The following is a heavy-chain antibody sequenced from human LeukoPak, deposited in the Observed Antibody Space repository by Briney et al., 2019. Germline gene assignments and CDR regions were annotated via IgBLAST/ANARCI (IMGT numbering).Heavy chain of an antibody. CDR2: INSDGSST. J-gene: IGHJ3*02. Sequence: GGSLRLSCAASGFTFSSYWMHWVRQAPGKGLVWVSRINSDGSSTSYADSVKGRFTISRDNAKNTLYLQMNSLRAEDTAVYYCAKDGYYYLGAFDIWGQGTMVTVSS. D-gene: IGHD3-22*01. CDR1: GFTFSSYW. V-gene: IGHV3-74*01. CDR3: AKDGYYYLGAFDI.